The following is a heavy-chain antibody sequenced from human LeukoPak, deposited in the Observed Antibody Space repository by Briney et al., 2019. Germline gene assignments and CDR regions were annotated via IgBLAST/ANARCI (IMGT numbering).Heavy chain of an antibody. Sequence: GGSLRLSCAASGFTFSSYGMHWVRQAPGKGLEWVAFIRYGGSNKYYADSVKGRFTIPRDNSKNTLYLQMNSLRAEDTAVYYCARVPYYYDSSGYYDYWGQGALVTVSS. V-gene: IGHV3-30*02. J-gene: IGHJ4*02. D-gene: IGHD3-22*01. CDR3: ARVPYYYDSSGYYDY. CDR1: GFTFSSYG. CDR2: IRYGGSNK.